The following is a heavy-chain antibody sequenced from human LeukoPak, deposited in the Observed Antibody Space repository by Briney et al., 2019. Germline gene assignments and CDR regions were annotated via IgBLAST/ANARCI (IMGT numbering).Heavy chain of an antibody. V-gene: IGHV1-69*06. D-gene: IGHD3-10*01. J-gene: IGHJ5*02. CDR1: GGTFSSYA. CDR3: ARDVMVRGHNWFDP. Sequence: SVKVSCKASGGTFSSYAISWVRQAPGQELEWMGGIIPIFGTVNYAQKFQGRVTITADKSTSTAYMELSSLRSEDTAVYYCARDVMVRGHNWFDPWGQGTLVTVSS. CDR2: IIPIFGTV.